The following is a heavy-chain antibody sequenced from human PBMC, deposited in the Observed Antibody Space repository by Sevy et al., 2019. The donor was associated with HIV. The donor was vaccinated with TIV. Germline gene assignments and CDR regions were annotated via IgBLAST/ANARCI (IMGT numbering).Heavy chain of an antibody. D-gene: IGHD2-15*01. CDR1: GYTFTTYR. J-gene: IGHJ4*02. CDR3: ARAYCSGGRCYSLAY. CDR2: ISPHNGDT. Sequence: ASVKVSCKISGYTFTTYRITWVRQAPGQGLEWMGWISPHNGDTDYAQKLQDRITMITDTSTTTVYMELTSLRSDDTAVYYCARAYCSGGRCYSLAYWVQGTLVTVSS. V-gene: IGHV1-18*01.